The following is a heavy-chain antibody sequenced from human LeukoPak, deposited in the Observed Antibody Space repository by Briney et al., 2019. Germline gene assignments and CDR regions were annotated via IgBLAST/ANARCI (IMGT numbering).Heavy chain of an antibody. Sequence: SETLSLTCTVSGGSISSYYWSWIRQPAGKGLEWIGRIHTSGSTNYSPSLKSRVTMSVDTSKNQFSLKLSSVTAADTAVYYCARDGYSYGYISYYYYYMDVWGKGTTVTVSS. CDR3: ARDGYSYGYISYYYYYMDV. V-gene: IGHV4-4*07. CDR1: GGSISSYY. CDR2: IHTSGST. J-gene: IGHJ6*03. D-gene: IGHD5-18*01.